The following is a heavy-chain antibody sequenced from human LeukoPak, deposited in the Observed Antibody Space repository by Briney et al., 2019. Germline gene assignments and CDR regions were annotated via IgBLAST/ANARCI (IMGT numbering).Heavy chain of an antibody. V-gene: IGHV3-23*01. CDR3: AKAYNSGWSPFDH. D-gene: IGHD6-19*01. J-gene: IGHJ4*02. CDR1: GFTFSSYW. CDR2: ISGSGGST. Sequence: PGGSLRLSCAASGFTFSSYWMSWVRQAPGKGLEWVSVISGSGGSTYNAASVKGRFTISRDNSKNILYLQMNSLRAEDTAIYYCAKAYNSGWSPFDHWGQGTLVTVSA.